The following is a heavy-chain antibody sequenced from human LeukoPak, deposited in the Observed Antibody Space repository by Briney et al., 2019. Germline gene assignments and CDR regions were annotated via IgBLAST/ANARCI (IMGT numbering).Heavy chain of an antibody. CDR3: AKSLAHYACDI. CDR2: ISGNGAGT. J-gene: IGHJ3*02. Sequence: RGSLRLSCTPSGFTFSSHAMSSVRQAPRKGLEWVSGISGNGAGTYYGDSVKGRFTISRDNSTNTLYLQMNSLRAEDTAVYYCAKSLAHYACDIWGQGTMVTVSS. V-gene: IGHV3-23*02. CDR1: GFTFSSHA. D-gene: IGHD3-3*02.